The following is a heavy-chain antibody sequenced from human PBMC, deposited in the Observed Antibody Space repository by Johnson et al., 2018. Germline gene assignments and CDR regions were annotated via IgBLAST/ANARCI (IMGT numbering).Heavy chain of an antibody. V-gene: IGHV1-46*01. J-gene: IGHJ6*02. CDR1: GYSFTSYH. CDR2: INPSGGTI. Sequence: QVQLVESGAEVKKPGASVKISCKASGYSFTSYHVHWVRQAPGQGLEWMGIINPSGGTITYSQRFQGRVTVTRDTSTGTVYMEVNGLRSEDTAVYYCARASHSNNWYHYGLDVWGQGTTVTVSS. D-gene: IGHD6-13*01. CDR3: ARASHSNNWYHYGLDV.